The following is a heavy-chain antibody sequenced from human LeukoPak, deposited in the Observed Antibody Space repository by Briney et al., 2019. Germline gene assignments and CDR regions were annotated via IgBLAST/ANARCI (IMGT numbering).Heavy chain of an antibody. CDR2: ISGSGGST. D-gene: IGHD3-3*01. J-gene: IGHJ1*01. V-gene: IGHV3-23*01. Sequence: GXXLRLSCAASGFTFSSYAMSWVRQAPGKGLEWVSGISGSGGSTYYADCVKGRFTICRENCKNRVYLKMNRLRAEDTAVYYCAKDVWDYFWSGYYPEYFQHWGQGTLVTVSS. CDR1: GFTFSSYA. CDR3: AKDVWDYFWSGYYPEYFQH.